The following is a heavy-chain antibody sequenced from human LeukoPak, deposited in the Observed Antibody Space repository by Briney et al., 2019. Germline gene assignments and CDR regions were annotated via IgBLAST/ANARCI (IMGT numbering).Heavy chain of an antibody. V-gene: IGHV3-30*02. CDR1: GFSFNGHG. D-gene: IGHD1-26*01. Sequence: PGGSLRLSCAASGFSFNGHGMHWVRQAPGKGLEWVASIRYDGSDQYYADSVKGRFTISRDNSKNTLSLQMNSLRVEDTAVYYCAKDRSGSYSQGLDYWGQGTLVTVSS. CDR3: AKDRSGSYSQGLDY. CDR2: IRYDGSDQ. J-gene: IGHJ4*02.